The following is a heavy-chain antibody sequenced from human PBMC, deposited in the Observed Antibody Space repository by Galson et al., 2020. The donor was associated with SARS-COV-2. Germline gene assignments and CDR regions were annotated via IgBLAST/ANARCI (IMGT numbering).Heavy chain of an antibody. D-gene: IGHD3-22*01. V-gene: IGHV1-2*02. CDR2: INPNSGGT. CDR3: ASARGPDYYDSSGYLDY. Sequence: ASVQVSCKASAYTITGYYIHRVRQAPGQGLEWMGWINPNSGGTNYAQRFQGRVTMTRDTTISTAYMELSRLRSDDTAVYYCASARGPDYYDSSGYLDYWGQGTLVTVSS. J-gene: IGHJ4*02. CDR1: AYTITGYY.